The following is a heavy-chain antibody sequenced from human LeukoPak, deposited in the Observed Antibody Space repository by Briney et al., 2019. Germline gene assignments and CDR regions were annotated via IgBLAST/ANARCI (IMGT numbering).Heavy chain of an antibody. Sequence: GGSLTLSCAASGFTFSSFTFDWVRQAPGKGLEWVSALTASSLHIYYADSVKGRLTLSRDNAKKSLYMQMNSLRVEDPALYYCARVRSVGGNHHAFNIWGQGTMVTVSS. J-gene: IGHJ3*02. CDR2: LTASSLHI. D-gene: IGHD4-23*01. CDR3: ARVRSVGGNHHAFNI. V-gene: IGHV3-21*01. CDR1: GFTFSSFT.